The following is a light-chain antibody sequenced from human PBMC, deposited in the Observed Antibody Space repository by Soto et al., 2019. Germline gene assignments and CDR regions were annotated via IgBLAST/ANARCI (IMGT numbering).Light chain of an antibody. J-gene: IGLJ2*01. CDR2: EDA. CDR1: SRDVGSYNL. CDR3: CSYAGSSTVV. Sequence: QSVLTQPASVSGSPGQSITISCTGTSRDVGSYNLTSWYQHHPGKAPKLMIYEDATRPSGVSYRFSGSKSGNTASLTISGLQAADEADYYCCSYAGSSTVVFGGGTKLTVL. V-gene: IGLV2-23*01.